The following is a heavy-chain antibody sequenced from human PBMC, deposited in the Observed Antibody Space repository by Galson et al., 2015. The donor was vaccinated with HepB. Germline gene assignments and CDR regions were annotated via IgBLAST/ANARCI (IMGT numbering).Heavy chain of an antibody. Sequence: SLRLSCAASGFAFSGSAMHWVRQTSGKGLEWVGRIGSKANNYATAYVPSLKGRFTISRDDSKNMAYLHMKSLKIEDTAVYYCTRMGDFSGYSSRWGQGTLVTVSS. CDR1: GFAFSGSA. J-gene: IGHJ4*02. V-gene: IGHV3-73*01. CDR3: TRMGDFSGYSSR. CDR2: IGSKANNYAT. D-gene: IGHD6-13*01.